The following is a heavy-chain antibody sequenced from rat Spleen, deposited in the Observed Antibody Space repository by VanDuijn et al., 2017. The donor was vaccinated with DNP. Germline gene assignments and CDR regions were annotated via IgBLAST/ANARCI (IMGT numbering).Heavy chain of an antibody. CDR3: ARWNIGTSTLDY. CDR1: ASSITTNY. D-gene: IGHD1-5*01. V-gene: IGHV3-1*01. J-gene: IGHJ2*01. CDR2: ISYSGRT. Sequence: EVQLQESGPGLVKPSQSLSLTCSVTASSITTNYWGWIRKFPGNKMAWIGHISYSGRTTYNPSLKSRISISRDTSKNQFFLQLSSVTTEDTATYYCARWNIGTSTLDYWGQGVMVTVSS.